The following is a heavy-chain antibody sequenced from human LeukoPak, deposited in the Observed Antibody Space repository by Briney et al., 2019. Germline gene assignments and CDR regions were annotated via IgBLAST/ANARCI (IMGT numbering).Heavy chain of an antibody. CDR2: INHSGST. D-gene: IGHD3-3*01. CDR1: GVSFSGYY. V-gene: IGHV4-34*01. CDR3: ARVRITIFGVVIIPFDY. Sequence: SETLSLTCAVYGVSFSGYYWSWIRQPPGKGLEWIGEINHSGSTNYNPSLKSRVTISVDTSKNQFSLKLSSVTAADTAVYYCARVRITIFGVVIIPFDYWGQGTLVTVSS. J-gene: IGHJ4*02.